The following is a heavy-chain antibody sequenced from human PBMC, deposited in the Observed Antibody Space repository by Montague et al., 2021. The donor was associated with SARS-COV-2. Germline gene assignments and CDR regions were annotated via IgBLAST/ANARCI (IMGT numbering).Heavy chain of an antibody. Sequence: SLRLSWAASGFTFSNYAMRWVRQAPGKGLEWVSAISGSGGSTYYADSVKGRFTISRDNSKNTLYLQMNSLRAEDTAVYYCAKDPHYDFWSGYYLDYWGQGTLVTVSS. CDR1: GFTFSNYA. V-gene: IGHV3-23*01. CDR3: AKDPHYDFWSGYYLDY. J-gene: IGHJ4*02. CDR2: ISGSGGST. D-gene: IGHD3-3*01.